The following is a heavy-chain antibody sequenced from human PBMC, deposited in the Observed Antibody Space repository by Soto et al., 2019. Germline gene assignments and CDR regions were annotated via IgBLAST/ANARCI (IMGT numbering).Heavy chain of an antibody. Sequence: ASVKVSCKASGYTFTSYGISWVRQAPGQGPEWMGWISAYNGNTNYAQKLQGRVTMTTDTSTSTAYMELRSLRSDDTAVYYCAREGLSGTARLYYGMDVWGQGTTATVSS. J-gene: IGHJ6*02. CDR1: GYTFTSYG. CDR2: ISAYNGNT. V-gene: IGHV1-18*01. D-gene: IGHD1-7*01. CDR3: AREGLSGTARLYYGMDV.